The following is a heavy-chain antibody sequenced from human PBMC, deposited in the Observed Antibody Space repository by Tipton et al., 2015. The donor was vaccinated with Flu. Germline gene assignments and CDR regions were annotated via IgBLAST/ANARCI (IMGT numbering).Heavy chain of an antibody. Sequence: GLVKPSETLSLTCNVSGYSIRSSNYYWGWIRQPPGKGLEWIGNIFHSGNTYHNPSLKSRVTISVDTSKNHFSLKLSSVTAADTAVYYCARRDYSNYVSEPKNWFDSWGQGALVIVSS. J-gene: IGHJ5*01. CDR3: ARRDYSNYVSEPKNWFDS. CDR1: GYSIRSSNYY. D-gene: IGHD4-11*01. CDR2: IFHSGNT. V-gene: IGHV4-38-2*02.